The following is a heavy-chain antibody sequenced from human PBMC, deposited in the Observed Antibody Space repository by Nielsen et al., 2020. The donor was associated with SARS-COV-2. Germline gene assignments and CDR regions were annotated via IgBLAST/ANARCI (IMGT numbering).Heavy chain of an antibody. CDR1: GYTFTGYY. CDR3: ARARRDGYKQMVDAFDI. V-gene: IGHV1-2*02. CDR2: INPNSGGT. Sequence: ASVKVSCKASGYTFTGYYMHWVRQAPGQGLEWMGWINPNSGGTNYAQKFQGRVTMTRDTSISKAYMELSRLRSDDTAVYYCARARRDGYKQMVDAFDIWGQGTMVTVSS. J-gene: IGHJ3*02. D-gene: IGHD5-24*01.